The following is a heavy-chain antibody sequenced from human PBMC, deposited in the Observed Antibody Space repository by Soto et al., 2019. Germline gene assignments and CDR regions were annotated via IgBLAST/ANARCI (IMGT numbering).Heavy chain of an antibody. J-gene: IGHJ6*02. D-gene: IGHD1-1*01. V-gene: IGHV1-69*13. CDR1: GGTFSSYA. CDR3: ARESPLGGHDHYYYGMDV. Sequence: SVKVSCKASGGTFSSYAISWVRQAPGQGLEWMGGIIPIFGTANYAQKFQGRVTITADESTSTAYMELSSLRSEDTAVYYCARESPLGGHDHYYYGMDVWGQGTTVTVSS. CDR2: IIPIFGTA.